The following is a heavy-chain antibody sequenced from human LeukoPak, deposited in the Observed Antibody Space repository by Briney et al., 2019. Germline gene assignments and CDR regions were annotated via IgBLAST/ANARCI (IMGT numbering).Heavy chain of an antibody. CDR1: GYTLTELS. Sequence: ASVKVSCKVSGYTLTELSMHWVRQAPGKGLEWMGGFDPEDGETIYAQKFQGRVTMTEDTSTDTAYMELSSLRSEDTAVYYCATDLAGYSYGLGGLRRVRDYWGQGTLVTVSS. CDR3: ATDLAGYSYGLGGLRRVRDY. CDR2: FDPEDGET. D-gene: IGHD5-18*01. J-gene: IGHJ4*02. V-gene: IGHV1-24*01.